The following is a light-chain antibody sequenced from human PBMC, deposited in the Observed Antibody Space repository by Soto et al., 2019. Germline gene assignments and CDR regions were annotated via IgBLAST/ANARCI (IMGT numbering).Light chain of an antibody. J-gene: IGLJ1*01. V-gene: IGLV2-11*01. Sequence: QSALIQPRSVSGSPGQSVTISCAGTSSDVGSYAYVSWYQQHPGKVPKLIMYDVANRPSGVPDRFSGSKSGNTASLTISGLQPEDDADYYCCSFAGNLFVFGTGTKLTVL. CDR2: DVA. CDR1: SSDVGSYAY. CDR3: CSFAGNLFV.